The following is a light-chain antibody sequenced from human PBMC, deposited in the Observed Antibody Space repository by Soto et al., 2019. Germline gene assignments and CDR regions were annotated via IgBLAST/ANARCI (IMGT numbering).Light chain of an antibody. J-gene: IGKJ1*01. V-gene: IGKV1-5*01. CDR2: DAS. CDR3: QQYNSYSWT. CDR1: QNIRGW. Sequence: DIRMTQSPSTLSTSVGDRVTITCRASQNIRGWLAWYQQKPGKAPKLLIYDASTLESGVPSRFSGSGSGTEFTLTISSLPPDYFATYYCQQYNSYSWTFGQGTTVAIK.